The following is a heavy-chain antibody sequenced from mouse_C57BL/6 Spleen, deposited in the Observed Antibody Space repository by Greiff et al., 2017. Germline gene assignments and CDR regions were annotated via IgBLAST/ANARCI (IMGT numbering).Heavy chain of an antibody. V-gene: IGHV1-50*01. Sequence: QVQLQQPGAELVKPGASVKLSCKASGYTFTSYWMQWVKQRPGQGLEWIGEIDPSDSYTNYNQKFKGKATLTVDTSSSTAYMQLSSLTSEDSAVYYCARGAQATCFDYWGQGTTLTVSS. D-gene: IGHD3-2*02. J-gene: IGHJ2*01. CDR2: IDPSDSYT. CDR3: ARGAQATCFDY. CDR1: GYTFTSYW.